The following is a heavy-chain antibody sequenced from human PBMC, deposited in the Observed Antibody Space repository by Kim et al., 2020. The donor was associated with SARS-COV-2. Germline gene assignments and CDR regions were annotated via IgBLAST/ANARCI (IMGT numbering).Heavy chain of an antibody. V-gene: IGHV5-51*01. D-gene: IGHD4-17*01. CDR3: ATTTVTTNAYYYYGMDV. J-gene: IGHJ6*02. CDR2: IYPGDSDT. Sequence: GESLKISCKGSGYSFTSYWIGWVRQMPGKGLEWMGIIYPGDSDTRYSPSFQGQVTISADKSISTAYLQWSSLKASDTAMYYCATTTVTTNAYYYYGMDVWGQGTTVTVSS. CDR1: GYSFTSYW.